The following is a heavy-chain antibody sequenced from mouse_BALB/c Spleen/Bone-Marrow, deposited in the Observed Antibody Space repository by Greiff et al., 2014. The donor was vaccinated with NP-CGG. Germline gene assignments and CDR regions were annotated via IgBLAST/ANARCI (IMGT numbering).Heavy chain of an antibody. CDR3: ARVGDNRHFDV. J-gene: IGHJ1*01. Sequence: EVKLVESGPELEKPGASVKIFCKASGYSFTGYNMNWVKQSNGKSLEWIGNIDPYYGGTTYNQKFKGKATLTVDKSSSTAYMQLKSLTSEDSAVYYCARVGDNRHFDVWGAGTTVTVSS. CDR1: GYSFTGYN. V-gene: IGHV1-39*01. CDR2: IDPYYGGT. D-gene: IGHD3-3*01.